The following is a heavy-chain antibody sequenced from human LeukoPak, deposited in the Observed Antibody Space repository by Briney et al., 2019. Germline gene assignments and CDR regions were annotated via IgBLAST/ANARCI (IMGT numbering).Heavy chain of an antibody. J-gene: IGHJ4*02. D-gene: IGHD3-22*01. CDR1: GGTFISYA. V-gene: IGHV1-69*05. CDR2: IIPIFGTA. Sequence: SVKVSCKASGGTFISYAISWVRQAPGQGLEWMGRIIPIFGTANYAQKFQGRVTITTDESTSTAYMELSSLRSEDTAVYYCATSLAGDYYDSSGYSHWGQGTLVTVSS. CDR3: ATSLAGDYYDSSGYSH.